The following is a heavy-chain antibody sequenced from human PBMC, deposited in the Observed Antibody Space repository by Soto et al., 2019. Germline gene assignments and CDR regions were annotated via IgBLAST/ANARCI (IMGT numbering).Heavy chain of an antibody. CDR2: IYYSGST. J-gene: IGHJ3*02. CDR3: ARARLRAVYAFDI. D-gene: IGHD5-12*01. V-gene: IGHV4-31*03. CDR1: VGSVSSGAYY. Sequence: PSETLSPTSTASVGSVSSGAYYCTWIRQPPGKSLEWVGYIYYSGSTYYSPSLKSRLSISLDTSKNQFSLRLSSVTAADTAMYYCARARLRAVYAFDIWGQGTTVTVSS.